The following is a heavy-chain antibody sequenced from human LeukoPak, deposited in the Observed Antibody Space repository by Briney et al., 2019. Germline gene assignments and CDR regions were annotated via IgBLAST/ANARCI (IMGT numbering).Heavy chain of an antibody. CDR3: ARDRISAISRGWFDP. CDR1: GFTFSSYW. D-gene: IGHD2-21*01. V-gene: IGHV3-7*01. Sequence: GGSLRLSCAASGFTFSSYWMSWVRQAPGKGLEWVANIKEDGSEKYYVDSVKGRFTISRDNAKNSLYLQMNSLRAEDTAVYYCARDRISAISRGWFDPWGQGTLVTVSS. CDR2: IKEDGSEK. J-gene: IGHJ5*02.